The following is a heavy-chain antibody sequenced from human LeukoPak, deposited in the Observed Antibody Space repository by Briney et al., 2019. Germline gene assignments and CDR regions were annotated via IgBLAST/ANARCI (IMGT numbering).Heavy chain of an antibody. Sequence: GGSLRLSCAASGFTVSSNYMSWVRQAPGKGLEWVSAISGSGGSTYYADSVKGRFTISRDNSKNTLYLQMNSLRAEDTAVYYCAKAEKLHPKSPFDYWGQGTLVTVSS. D-gene: IGHD1-7*01. CDR2: ISGSGGST. CDR1: GFTVSSNY. J-gene: IGHJ4*02. CDR3: AKAEKLHPKSPFDY. V-gene: IGHV3-23*01.